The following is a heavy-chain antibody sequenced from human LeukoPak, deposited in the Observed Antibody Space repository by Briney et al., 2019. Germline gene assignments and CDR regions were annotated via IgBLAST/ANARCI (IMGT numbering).Heavy chain of an antibody. CDR1: GFTFTGYY. CDR3: ARVPYSSGWYVIDY. J-gene: IGHJ4*02. Sequence: ASVKVSCKASGFTFTGYYMHWVRQAPGQGIEWMGWINPNSGGTNCAQKFQGSVTMTRDTSVSTAYMELSRLTSDDTAVYYCARVPYSSGWYVIDYWGQGTLVTVSS. V-gene: IGHV1-2*02. CDR2: INPNSGGT. D-gene: IGHD6-19*01.